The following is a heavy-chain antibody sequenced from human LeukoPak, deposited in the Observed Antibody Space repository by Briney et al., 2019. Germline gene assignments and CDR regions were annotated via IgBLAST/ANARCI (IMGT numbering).Heavy chain of an antibody. CDR2: IYTSGST. CDR1: GGSISSYY. D-gene: IGHD2-2*01. V-gene: IGHV4-4*07. Sequence: PSETLSLTCSVSGGSISSYYWSWIRQPAGKGLEWIGRIYTSGSTNYNPSLKSRVTMSVDTSKNQFSLKLSSVTAADTAVYYCARVVCSSTSCYLYWFDPWGQGTLVTVSS. CDR3: ARVVCSSTSCYLYWFDP. J-gene: IGHJ5*01.